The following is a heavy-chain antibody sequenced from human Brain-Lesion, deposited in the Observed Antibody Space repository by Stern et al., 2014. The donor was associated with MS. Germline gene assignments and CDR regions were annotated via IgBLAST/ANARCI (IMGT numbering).Heavy chain of an antibody. CDR3: ARSPATPSGYDRFDY. V-gene: IGHV5-51*03. CDR2: IFPRDSNT. CDR1: GYLFDDYW. J-gene: IGHJ4*02. D-gene: IGHD5-12*01. Sequence: VQLVQSGAEVKKPGESLKISCEASGYLFDDYWIGWVRQMSGRGLELVAIIFPRDSNTRYSPSVQGQVTLSADKSISTAYLQWSSLKPWDPAMYYCARSPATPSGYDRFDYWGQGALVTVSS.